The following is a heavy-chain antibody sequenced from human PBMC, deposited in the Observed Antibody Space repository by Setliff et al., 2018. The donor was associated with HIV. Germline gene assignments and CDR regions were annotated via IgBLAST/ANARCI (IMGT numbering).Heavy chain of an antibody. Sequence: KASETLSLTCSVSGGSAGSGGYYWSWIRQHPRKGLEWIGSIFDSGTTDYNPSVKSRVTISLDTAKNQFSLKLNSVTAADTAVYYCARAFSTTLTVFDYWGQGSLVTVSS. CDR3: ARAFSTTLTVFDY. J-gene: IGHJ4*02. CDR1: GGSAGSGGYY. CDR2: IFDSGTT. D-gene: IGHD4-17*01. V-gene: IGHV4-31*03.